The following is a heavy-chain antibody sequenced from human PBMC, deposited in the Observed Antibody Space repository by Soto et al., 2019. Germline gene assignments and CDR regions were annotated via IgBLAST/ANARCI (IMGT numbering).Heavy chain of an antibody. V-gene: IGHV2-5*01. D-gene: IGHD2-2*01. CDR3: AHGTRDIVVYGMDV. J-gene: IGHJ6*02. CDR1: WFSPSTSGVG. CDR2: IYWNDDK. Sequence: ESCPTLVKPTQTPTLTCPFSWFSPSTSGVGVGWIRQPPGKALEWLALIYWNDDKRYSPSLKSRLTITKDTSKNQVVLTMTNMDPVDTATYYCAHGTRDIVVYGMDVWGQGTTVTVSS.